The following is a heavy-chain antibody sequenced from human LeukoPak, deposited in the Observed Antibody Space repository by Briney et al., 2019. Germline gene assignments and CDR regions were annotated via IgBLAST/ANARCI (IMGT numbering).Heavy chain of an antibody. CDR3: ARATVDAFDI. J-gene: IGHJ3*02. V-gene: IGHV1-3*01. CDR2: INAGNGNT. CDR1: GYTFTSYA. Sequence: ASVKVSCKASGYTFTSYAMHWVRQAPGQRLEWMGWINAGNGNTKYSQKFQGRVTMTRDTSTSTVYMELSSLRSEVTAVYYCARATVDAFDIWGQGTMVTVSS.